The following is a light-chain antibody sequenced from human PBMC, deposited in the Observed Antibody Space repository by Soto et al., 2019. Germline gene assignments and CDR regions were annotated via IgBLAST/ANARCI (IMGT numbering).Light chain of an antibody. J-gene: IGLJ1*01. CDR1: SNDVGGYNY. V-gene: IGLV2-14*01. CDR3: SSYTSSSTLV. CDR2: EVS. Sequence: QSALTQPASVSGSPGQSITISCTGTSNDVGGYNYVSWYQQHLGKAPKLMIYEVSNRPSGISNRFSGSKSGNAASLTISGLQAEDEADYYCSSYTSSSTLVFGTGTKVTVL.